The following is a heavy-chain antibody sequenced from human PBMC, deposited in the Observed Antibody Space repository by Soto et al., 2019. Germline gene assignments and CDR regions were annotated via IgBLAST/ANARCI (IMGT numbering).Heavy chain of an antibody. CDR1: GFTFSDYY. J-gene: IGHJ4*02. CDR2: SSNSGTFA. Sequence: QVHLVESGGGLVKPGGSLRLSCAASGFTFSDYYMSWVRQAPGRGLEWISYSSNSGTFARYATSVKGRFSISRDNANNSLYLEMNSLRVEDTAVYYCARESEDLTSNFDYWGQGTLVTVSS. CDR3: ARESEDLTSNFDY. V-gene: IGHV3-11*06.